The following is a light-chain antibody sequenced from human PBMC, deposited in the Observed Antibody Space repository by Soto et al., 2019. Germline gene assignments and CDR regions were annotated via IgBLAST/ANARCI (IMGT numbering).Light chain of an antibody. CDR3: QQYTRWPLT. Sequence: EIVMTQSPATLSVYPGERATLSCRASQSVNSNLAWYQQKPGQAPRLLLYGASTRATDTPPRFSGSVSGAEFTLTISSLQSEDFAVYYCQQYTRWPLTFGQGTKVEIK. J-gene: IGKJ1*01. CDR2: GAS. V-gene: IGKV3-15*01. CDR1: QSVNSN.